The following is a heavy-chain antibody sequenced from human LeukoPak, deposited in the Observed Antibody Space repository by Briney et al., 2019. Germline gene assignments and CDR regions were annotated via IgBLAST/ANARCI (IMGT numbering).Heavy chain of an antibody. D-gene: IGHD1-26*01. J-gene: IGHJ4*02. CDR2: INHSGST. CDR1: GGSFTGYY. CDR3: ARGVNSGYFDY. Sequence: SETLSLTCAVYGGSFTGYYWSWIRQPPGKGLEWIGEINHSGSTNYNPSLKSRVTISVDTSKNQFSLKLSSVTAADTAVYYCARGVNSGYFDYCGQGTLVTVSS. V-gene: IGHV4-34*01.